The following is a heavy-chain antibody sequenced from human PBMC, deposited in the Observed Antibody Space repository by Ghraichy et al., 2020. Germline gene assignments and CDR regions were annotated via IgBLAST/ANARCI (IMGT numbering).Heavy chain of an antibody. D-gene: IGHD2-2*01. CDR1: GFTFSNYA. J-gene: IGHJ6*03. Sequence: GGSLRLSCAASGFTFSNYAMSWVRQAPGKGLEWVSAISGSGISTYYADSVKGRFTISRDNSKTTLYLQMNSLRAEDTAVYYWARAGAQYCSGTSCWRPYYMDVWGIGTTVTVSS. V-gene: IGHV3-23*01. CDR2: ISGSGIST. CDR3: ARAGAQYCSGTSCWRPYYMDV.